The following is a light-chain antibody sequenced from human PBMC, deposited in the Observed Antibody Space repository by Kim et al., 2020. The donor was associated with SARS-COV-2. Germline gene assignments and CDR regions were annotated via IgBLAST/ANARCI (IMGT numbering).Light chain of an antibody. CDR1: SSEVGGYNY. CDR2: DVS. Sequence: QSVTISCTGTSSEVGGYNYVSWYQQHPGKAPKLIIYDVSKRPSGVPDRFSGSKSGNTASLTVSGLQAEDEADYHCCSYAGRYSFYVFGTGTKVTVL. V-gene: IGLV2-11*03. CDR3: CSYAGRYSFYV. J-gene: IGLJ1*01.